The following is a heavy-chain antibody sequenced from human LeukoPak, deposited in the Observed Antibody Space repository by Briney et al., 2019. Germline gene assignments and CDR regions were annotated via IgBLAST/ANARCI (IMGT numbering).Heavy chain of an antibody. V-gene: IGHV1-18*01. Sequence: ASVKVSCKASGYTFTSYGISWVRQAPGQGLEWMGWISAYNGNTNYAQKLQGRVTMTTDTSTSTAYMELRSLRSDDTAVYYCARQDYGDYRGPWYFDLWGRGTLVTVSS. D-gene: IGHD4-17*01. CDR1: GYTFTSYG. J-gene: IGHJ2*01. CDR2: ISAYNGNT. CDR3: ARQDYGDYRGPWYFDL.